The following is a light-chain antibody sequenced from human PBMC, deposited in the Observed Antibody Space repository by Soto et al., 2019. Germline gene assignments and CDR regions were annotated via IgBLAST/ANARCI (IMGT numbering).Light chain of an antibody. J-gene: IGKJ1*01. CDR2: RAS. CDR1: QSLNDN. V-gene: IGKV3-15*01. Sequence: MVMTQSPDILAVSPGETVPLSCRASQSLNDNLAWYQQKPGQAPRLIIFRASSRASGVPTRFNGGGSGKEFTLTISTLQSEDFAVYFCQQYGNWPPWRFGPGTKVDIK. CDR3: QQYGNWPPWR.